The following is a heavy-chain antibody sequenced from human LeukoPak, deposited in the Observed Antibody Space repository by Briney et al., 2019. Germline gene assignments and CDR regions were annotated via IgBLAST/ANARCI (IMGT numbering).Heavy chain of an antibody. J-gene: IGHJ4*02. V-gene: IGHV3-48*02. CDR2: ISSSSSTI. Sequence: SGGSLRLSCAASGFTFSSYSMNWVRQAPGKGLEWVSYISSSSSTIYYADSVKGRFTISRDNAKNSLYLQMNSLRDEDTAVYYCARDYDILNGNHHYFDYWGQGTLVTVSS. CDR1: GFTFSSYS. CDR3: ARDYDILNGNHHYFDY. D-gene: IGHD3-9*01.